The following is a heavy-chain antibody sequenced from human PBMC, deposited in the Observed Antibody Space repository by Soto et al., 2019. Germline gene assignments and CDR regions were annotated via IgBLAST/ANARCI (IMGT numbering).Heavy chain of an antibody. CDR2: IYWDDDK. Sequence: QITLKESGPTLVKPTQTLTLTCTFSGFSLSTSKVGVGWIRQPPGKALEWLALIYWDDDKRYSPSLNNRLTIXKDTSKNQVVLTMTNMDPVDTATYYCAHTYPPAFDIWGQGTMVTVSS. J-gene: IGHJ3*02. D-gene: IGHD3-16*01. V-gene: IGHV2-5*02. CDR1: GFSLSTSKVG. CDR3: AHTYPPAFDI.